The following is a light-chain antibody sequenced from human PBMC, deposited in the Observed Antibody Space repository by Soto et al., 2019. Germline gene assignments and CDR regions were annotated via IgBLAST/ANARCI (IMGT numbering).Light chain of an antibody. CDR2: EVS. V-gene: IGLV2-14*01. CDR3: SSYTSSSTLDYV. J-gene: IGLJ1*01. Sequence: QSALTQPASVSGTAGQSSTISCPGTSSDVCGYNYVSWYQQHPGKAPKLMIYEVSNRPSGVSNRFSGSKSGNTASLTISGLQAEDEADYYCSSYTSSSTLDYVFGTGTKVTVL. CDR1: SSDVCGYNY.